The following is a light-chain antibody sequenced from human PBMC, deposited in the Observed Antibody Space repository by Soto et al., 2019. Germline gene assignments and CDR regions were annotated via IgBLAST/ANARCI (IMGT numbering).Light chain of an antibody. J-gene: IGKJ4*01. CDR1: QSVSDY. CDR2: GAS. CDR3: QQYNNWPRELT. V-gene: IGKV3-15*01. Sequence: EIVLTQSPASLSLSPGERATLSCRAGQSVSDYLAWYQQKPGQPPRLLIYGASTRATGIPARFSGSESGTEFTLTISSLQSEDFAVYYCQQYNNWPRELTFGGGTKVEIK.